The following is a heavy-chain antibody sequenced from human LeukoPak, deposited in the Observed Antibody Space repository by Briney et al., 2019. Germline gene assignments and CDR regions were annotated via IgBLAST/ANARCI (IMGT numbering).Heavy chain of an antibody. D-gene: IGHD2-15*01. V-gene: IGHV3-30*18. CDR2: ISFDGSNK. CDR1: GFAFSNYG. Sequence: GGSLRLSCAASGFAFSNYGVHWVRQAPGKGLEWEAVISFDGSNKYYADSVKGRFTISRDNSKNTLYLQMNSLRAEDTAVYYCAKDRAVGKVVAATGYFDYWGQGTLVTVSS. J-gene: IGHJ4*02. CDR3: AKDRAVGKVVAATGYFDY.